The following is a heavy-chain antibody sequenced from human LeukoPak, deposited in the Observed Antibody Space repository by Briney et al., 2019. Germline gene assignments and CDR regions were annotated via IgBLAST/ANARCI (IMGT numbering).Heavy chain of an antibody. J-gene: IGHJ4*02. D-gene: IGHD5-12*01. CDR3: ARAPDSDSGYDYFDY. V-gene: IGHV5-51*01. Sequence: GESLKISCKGSGYRFTSYWIGWVRQMPGKGPEWMAIIYPDDSNSRYSPSFQGHVTISADKSISTAYLQWRSLKASDTAMYYCARAPDSDSGYDYFDYWGQGTLVTVSS. CDR2: IYPDDSNS. CDR1: GYRFTSYW.